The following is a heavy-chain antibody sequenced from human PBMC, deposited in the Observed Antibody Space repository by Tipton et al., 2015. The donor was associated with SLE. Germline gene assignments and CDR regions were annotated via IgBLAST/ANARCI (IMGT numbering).Heavy chain of an antibody. CDR2: IYYSGST. CDR3: ARGGEVVYALTTVTQGYFDY. J-gene: IGHJ4*02. Sequence: TLSLTCTVSGGSISSYYWSWIRQPPGKGLEWIGYIYYSGSTSYNPSLKSRVTISVDTSKNQFSLKLSSVTAADTAVYYCARGGEVVYALTTVTQGYFDYWGQGTLVTVSS. D-gene: IGHD4-17*01. CDR1: GGSISSYY. V-gene: IGHV4-59*01.